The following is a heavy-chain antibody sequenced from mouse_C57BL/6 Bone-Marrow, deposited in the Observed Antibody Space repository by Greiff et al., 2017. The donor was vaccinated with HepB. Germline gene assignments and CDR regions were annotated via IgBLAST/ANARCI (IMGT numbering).Heavy chain of an antibody. Sequence: QVQLKQPGAELVMPGASVKLSCKASGYTFTSYWMHWVKQRPGQGLEWIGEIDPSDSYTNYNQKFKGKSTLTVDKSSSTAYMQLSSLTSEDSAVYYCARSEGYNYFDYWGQGTTLTVSS. D-gene: IGHD2-14*01. CDR3: ARSEGYNYFDY. J-gene: IGHJ2*01. V-gene: IGHV1-69*01. CDR2: IDPSDSYT. CDR1: GYTFTSYW.